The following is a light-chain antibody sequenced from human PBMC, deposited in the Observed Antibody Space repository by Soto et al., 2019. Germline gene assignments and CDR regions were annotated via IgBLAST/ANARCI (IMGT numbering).Light chain of an antibody. V-gene: IGKV1-5*01. CDR1: QSISSW. CDR2: DAS. CDR3: QDYQSYSRR. Sequence: DIQMTQSPSTLSASVGDRVTITCRASQSISSWLAWYQQKPGKAPKLLIYDASSLESGVPARFSGSGSGTEFTLTISSLKPDDFATYYCQDYQSYSRRFGQGTKVEIK. J-gene: IGKJ1*01.